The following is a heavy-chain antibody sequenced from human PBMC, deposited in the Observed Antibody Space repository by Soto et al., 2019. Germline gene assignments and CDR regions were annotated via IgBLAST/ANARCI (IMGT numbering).Heavy chain of an antibody. V-gene: IGHV3-23*01. CDR2: ISGSAGST. D-gene: IGHD3-22*01. Sequence: GGSLRLSCAASGFTFSSYAMNWVRQAPGKGLEWVSGISGSAGSTYYADSVKGRFTISRDNSKNTLYLQMNSLRAEDTAVYYCAKDREDSSGFSYYYYFGMDVWGQGTTVTVSS. J-gene: IGHJ6*02. CDR1: GFTFSSYA. CDR3: AKDREDSSGFSYYYYFGMDV.